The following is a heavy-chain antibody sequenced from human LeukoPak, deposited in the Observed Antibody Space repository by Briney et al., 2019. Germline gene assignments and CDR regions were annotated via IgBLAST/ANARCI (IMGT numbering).Heavy chain of an antibody. CDR1: GGSIRSSYYY. D-gene: IGHD2-15*01. J-gene: IGHJ4*02. V-gene: IGHV4-39*07. Sequence: SETLSLTCTVSGGSIRSSYYYWGWIRQPPGKGLEWIGSIYDSGSTYYNPSLKSRVTISVDTSKNQFSLKLSSVTAADTAVYYCARTPTSAGWYFDYWGQGTLVTVSS. CDR3: ARTPTSAGWYFDY. CDR2: IYDSGST.